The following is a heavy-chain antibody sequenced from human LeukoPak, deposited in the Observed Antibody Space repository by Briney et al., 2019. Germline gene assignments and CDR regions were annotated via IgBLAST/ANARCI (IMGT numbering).Heavy chain of an antibody. V-gene: IGHV3-53*01. Sequence: LPGGSLRLSCAASGFTVSSNYMSWVRQAPGKGLEWVSVIYSGGSTYYADSVKGRFTISRGNSKNTLYLQMNSLRAEDTAVYYCAREKVIMVRGVIVYYFDYWGQGTLVTVSS. CDR3: AREKVIMVRGVIVYYFDY. J-gene: IGHJ4*02. D-gene: IGHD3-10*01. CDR2: IYSGGST. CDR1: GFTVSSNY.